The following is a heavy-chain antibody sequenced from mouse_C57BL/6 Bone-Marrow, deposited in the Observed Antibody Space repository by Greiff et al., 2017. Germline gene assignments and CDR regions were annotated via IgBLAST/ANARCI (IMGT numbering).Heavy chain of an antibody. Sequence: QVQLKQPGAELVRPGTSVKLSCKASGYTFTSYWMHWVKQRPGQGLEWIGVIDPSDSYTNYNQKFKGKATLTVDTSSSTAYMQLSSLTSEDSAVYYCARFYDYDVGYAMDYWGQGTSVTVSS. CDR3: ARFYDYDVGYAMDY. V-gene: IGHV1-59*01. J-gene: IGHJ4*01. CDR1: GYTFTSYW. D-gene: IGHD2-4*01. CDR2: IDPSDSYT.